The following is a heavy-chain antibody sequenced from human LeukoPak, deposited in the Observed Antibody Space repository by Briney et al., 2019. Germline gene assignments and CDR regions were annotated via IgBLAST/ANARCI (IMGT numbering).Heavy chain of an antibody. J-gene: IGHJ5*02. V-gene: IGHV3-30*04. CDR2: ISYDGSNK. CDR1: GFTFSSYA. D-gene: IGHD6-13*01. Sequence: GGSLRLSCAASGFTFSSYAIHWVRQAPGKGLEWVAVISYDGSNKYYADSVKGRFTISRDNSKNTLYLQMNSLRAEDTAVYYCASHRVQSRAIAAAGTSVGNWFDPWGQGTLVTVSS. CDR3: ASHRVQSRAIAAAGTSVGNWFDP.